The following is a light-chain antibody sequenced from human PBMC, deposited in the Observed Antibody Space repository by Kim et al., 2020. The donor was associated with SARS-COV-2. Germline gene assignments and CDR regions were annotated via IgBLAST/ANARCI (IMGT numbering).Light chain of an antibody. Sequence: GQTVRIKYQRDSRRSYGASWYQKTPRQATIIVIYGKNNRPSRIPERFHGSREGNTGSLTNTGAQAEDQAGYYCNSRDRNGNQDVFGGGTQLTVL. CDR1: SRRSYG. V-gene: IGLV3-19*01. J-gene: IGLJ7*01. CDR2: GKN. CDR3: NSRDRNGNQDV.